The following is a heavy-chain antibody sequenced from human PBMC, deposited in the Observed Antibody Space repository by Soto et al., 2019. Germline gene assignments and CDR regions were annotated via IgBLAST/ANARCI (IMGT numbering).Heavy chain of an antibody. J-gene: IGHJ4*02. D-gene: IGHD3-10*01. CDR1: GFTFSSYG. Sequence: PGGSLRLSCAASGFTFSSYGMHWVRQAPGKGLEWVAVISYDGSNKYYADSAKGRFTISRDNSKNTLYLQMNSLRAEDTAVYYCAKERLQNYYGSGSYCDYWGQGTLVTVSS. V-gene: IGHV3-30*18. CDR3: AKERLQNYYGSGSYCDY. CDR2: ISYDGSNK.